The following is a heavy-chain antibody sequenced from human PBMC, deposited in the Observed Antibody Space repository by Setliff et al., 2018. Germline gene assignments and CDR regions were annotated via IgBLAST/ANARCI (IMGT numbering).Heavy chain of an antibody. Sequence: ETLSLTCAVYGGSFSGYYWSWIRQPPGKGLEWIGEINHSGSTNYNPSLKSRVTISVDTSKNQFSLKLSSVTAADTAVYYCARDRGGDWIYYFDYWGQGTLVTVSS. J-gene: IGHJ4*02. D-gene: IGHD2-21*02. CDR3: ARDRGGDWIYYFDY. CDR2: INHSGST. CDR1: GGSFSGYY. V-gene: IGHV4-34*01.